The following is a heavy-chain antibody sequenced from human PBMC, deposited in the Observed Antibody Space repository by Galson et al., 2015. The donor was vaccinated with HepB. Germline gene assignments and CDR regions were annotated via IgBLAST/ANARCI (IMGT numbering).Heavy chain of an antibody. CDR2: ISFHGTNK. CDR1: GFNLSNYA. Sequence: SLRLSCAASGFNLSNYAMHWVRQAPGKGLEWVSVISFHGTNKFNAESVKGRFTISRDNSNNTLYLEMNSLRGEDTAVYYCARPSRDRLRSTTAYGMDVWAKGPRSPSP. CDR3: ARPSRDRLRSTTAYGMDV. D-gene: IGHD2/OR15-2a*01. V-gene: IGHV3-30-3*01. J-gene: IGHJ6*02.